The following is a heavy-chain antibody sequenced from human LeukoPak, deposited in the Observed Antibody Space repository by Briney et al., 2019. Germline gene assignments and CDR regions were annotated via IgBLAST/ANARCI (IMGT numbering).Heavy chain of an antibody. CDR2: INHSGST. CDR3: ARHPGDILTGYYLSSVRGRWWFDP. V-gene: IGHV4-34*01. D-gene: IGHD3-9*01. Sequence: NPSETLSLTCAVYGGSFSGYYWSWIRQPPGKGLEWIGEINHSGSTNYNPSLKSRVTISVDTSKNQFSLKLSSVTAADTAVYYCARHPGDILTGYYLSSVRGRWWFDPWGQGTLVTVSS. CDR1: GGSFSGYY. J-gene: IGHJ5*02.